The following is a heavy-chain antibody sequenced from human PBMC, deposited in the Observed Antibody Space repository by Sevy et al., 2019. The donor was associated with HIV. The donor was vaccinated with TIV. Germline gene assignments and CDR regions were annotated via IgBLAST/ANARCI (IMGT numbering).Heavy chain of an antibody. CDR1: GFTFSYYG. CDR2: IGYDGTAK. V-gene: IGHV3-30*02. CDR3: AKNMASAGTGGFDY. J-gene: IGHJ4*02. Sequence: GGSLRLSCTASGFTFSYYGMHWVRQTPGKGLEWVAFIGYDGTAKYYSDSVKGRFAISTDNSKNTLFLQMNSLRTEDTAIYYCAKNMASAGTGGFDYWGQGALVTVSS. D-gene: IGHD6-19*01.